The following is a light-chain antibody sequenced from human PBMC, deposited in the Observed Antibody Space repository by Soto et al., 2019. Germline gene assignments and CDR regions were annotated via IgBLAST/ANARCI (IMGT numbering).Light chain of an antibody. CDR1: TSNIGAGYE. V-gene: IGLV1-40*01. Sequence: QSVLTQPPSVSGAPGQRVTISCTGSTSNIGAGYEVHWYQQLPGTAPKLLVSGHNIRPSGVPDRFSGSKSGTSASLAITGLQTEDEADYYCQSYDTTLRGSVFGGGTKLTVL. CDR3: QSYDTTLRGSV. CDR2: GHN. J-gene: IGLJ2*01.